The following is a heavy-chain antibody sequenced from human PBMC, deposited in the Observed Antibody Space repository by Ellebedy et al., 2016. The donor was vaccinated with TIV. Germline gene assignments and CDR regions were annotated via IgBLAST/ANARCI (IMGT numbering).Heavy chain of an antibody. Sequence: SETLSLTXTVSGGSISSYYWSWIRQPPGKGLEWIGYIYYSGSTYYNPSLKSRVTISVDTSKNQFSLKLSSVTAADTAVYYCAREVPVPAAPPPYYYYMDVWGKGTTVTVSS. V-gene: IGHV4-59*12. CDR1: GGSISSYY. D-gene: IGHD2-2*01. J-gene: IGHJ6*03. CDR3: AREVPVPAAPPPYYYYMDV. CDR2: IYYSGST.